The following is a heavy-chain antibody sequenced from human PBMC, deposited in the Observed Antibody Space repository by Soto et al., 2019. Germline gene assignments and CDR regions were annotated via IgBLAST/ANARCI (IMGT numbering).Heavy chain of an antibody. J-gene: IGHJ4*02. Sequence: GESLKISCKGSGYSFTSYWIGWVRQMPGKGLEWMGIIYPGDSDTRYSPSFQGQVTISADKSISTAYLQWSSLKASDTAVYYCARQIYYDSSGYYQGFDYWGQGTLVTVSS. CDR2: IYPGDSDT. V-gene: IGHV5-51*01. CDR3: ARQIYYDSSGYYQGFDY. CDR1: GYSFTSYW. D-gene: IGHD3-22*01.